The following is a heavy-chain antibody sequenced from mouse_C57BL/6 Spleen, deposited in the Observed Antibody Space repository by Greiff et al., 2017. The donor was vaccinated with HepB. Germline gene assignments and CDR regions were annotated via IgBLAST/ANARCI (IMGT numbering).Heavy chain of an antibody. Sequence: DVMLVESGGDLVKPGGSLKLSCAASGFTFSSYGMSWVRQTPDKRLEWVATISSGGSYTYYPDSVKGRFTISRDNAKNTLYLQMSRLKSEDTAMYYCARQGTGVYFDYWGQGTTLTVSS. V-gene: IGHV5-6*02. J-gene: IGHJ2*01. CDR1: GFTFSSYG. D-gene: IGHD4-1*01. CDR2: ISSGGSYT. CDR3: ARQGTGVYFDY.